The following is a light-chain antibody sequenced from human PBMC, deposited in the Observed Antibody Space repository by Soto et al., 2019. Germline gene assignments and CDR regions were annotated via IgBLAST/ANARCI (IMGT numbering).Light chain of an antibody. J-gene: IGKJ1*01. CDR2: DTY. Sequence: EIVLTQSPATLSLSPGERATLSCRASQSVSSYLAWYQQKPGQAPRLLIYDTYNRATGIPARSSCSGSETDFTLTSCGLEPEDFADYYCLQRSAWPWTGGQGTEVEIK. V-gene: IGKV3-11*01. CDR1: QSVSSY. CDR3: LQRSAWPWT.